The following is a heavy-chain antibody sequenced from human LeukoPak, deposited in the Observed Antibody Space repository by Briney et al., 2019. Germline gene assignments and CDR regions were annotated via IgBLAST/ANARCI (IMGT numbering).Heavy chain of an antibody. CDR1: GFTFSSYA. V-gene: IGHV3-30*04. Sequence: GGSLRLSCAASGFTFSSYAMHWVRQAPGEGLEWVAVISFDGRVIFYADSVKGRFTISRDNPRNTLDLQMNSLRAEDTAIYYCTREGYLASGSYYPYWGQGTLVTVSS. CDR2: ISFDGRVI. CDR3: TREGYLASGSYYPY. J-gene: IGHJ4*02. D-gene: IGHD3-10*01.